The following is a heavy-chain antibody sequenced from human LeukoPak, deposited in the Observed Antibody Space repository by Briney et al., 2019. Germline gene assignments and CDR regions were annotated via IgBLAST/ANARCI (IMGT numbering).Heavy chain of an antibody. CDR1: GGTFSSYA. CDR3: ARDPYSSSWYGGLNWFDP. J-gene: IGHJ5*02. D-gene: IGHD6-13*01. V-gene: IGHV1-69*06. CDR2: IIPIFGTA. Sequence: SVKVSCKASGGTFSSYAISWVRQAPGQGLEWMGGIIPIFGTANYAQKFQGRVTITADKSTSTAYMELSSLRSEDTAVYYCARDPYSSSWYGGLNWFDPWGQGTLVTVSS.